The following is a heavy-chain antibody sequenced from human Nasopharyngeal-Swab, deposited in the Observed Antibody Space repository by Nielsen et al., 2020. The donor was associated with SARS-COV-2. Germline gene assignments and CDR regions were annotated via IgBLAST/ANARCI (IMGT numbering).Heavy chain of an antibody. CDR2: IYYSGST. Sequence: WIPQPPGKGLEWIGYIYYSGSTYYNPSLKSRVTISVDTSKNQFSLKLSSVTAADTAVYYCAREGVGRYSGYDPKGANWPDAFDIWGQGTMVTVSS. V-gene: IGHV4-31*02. J-gene: IGHJ3*02. CDR3: AREGVGRYSGYDPKGANWPDAFDI. D-gene: IGHD5-12*01.